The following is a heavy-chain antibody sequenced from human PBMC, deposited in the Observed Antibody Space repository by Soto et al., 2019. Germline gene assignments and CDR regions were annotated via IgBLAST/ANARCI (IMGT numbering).Heavy chain of an antibody. CDR3: AREDSIIIPAVSDF. V-gene: IGHV3-21*01. CDR1: GFAFNNYG. J-gene: IGHJ4*02. CDR2: ISKSDYT. D-gene: IGHD2-2*01. Sequence: VGSLRLSCTVSGFAFNNYGINWVRQAPGKGLEWVSSISKSDYTYYSDSVKGRFTISRDNAKNSVSLQMNTLRVEDTAVYCCAREDSIIIPAVSDFWGQGTLVTVSS.